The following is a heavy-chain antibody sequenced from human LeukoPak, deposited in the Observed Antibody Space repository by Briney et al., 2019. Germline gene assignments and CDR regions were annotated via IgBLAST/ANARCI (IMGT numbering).Heavy chain of an antibody. J-gene: IGHJ2*01. Sequence: SETLSLTCTVSGGSITTSSYYWGWIRQPPGKGLEWIGIIYYSGSTYYNPSLKGRVTISVDTSKNQFSLKLSSVTAADTAVFYCARAFRARYFDLWGRGTLVTVSS. CDR1: GGSITTSSYY. D-gene: IGHD2/OR15-2a*01. CDR3: ARAFRARYFDL. CDR2: IYYSGST. V-gene: IGHV4-39*01.